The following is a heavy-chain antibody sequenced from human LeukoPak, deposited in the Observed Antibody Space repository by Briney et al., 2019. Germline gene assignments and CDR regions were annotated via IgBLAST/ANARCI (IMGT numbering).Heavy chain of an antibody. J-gene: IGHJ4*02. Sequence: GGSLRLSCSASGLTFSNYAMHWVRQAPGKGLEYVSGINDNGGTTHYTDSLKGRFTISRDNSKNTLFLQMSSLRPEDTAIYYCVKDLAGSYSFDYWGQGTLVTVSS. D-gene: IGHD3-10*01. CDR1: GLTFSNYA. CDR2: INDNGGTT. CDR3: VKDLAGSYSFDY. V-gene: IGHV3-64D*09.